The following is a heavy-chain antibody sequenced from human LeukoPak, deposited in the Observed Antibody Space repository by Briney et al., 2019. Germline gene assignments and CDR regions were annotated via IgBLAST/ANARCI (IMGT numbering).Heavy chain of an antibody. Sequence: PSETLSLTCTVFGGSITTSSYYWAWIRQPPGKGLERIGNIFYSGSTNYNPSLKSRVTMSVDTSKNQFSLKLSSVTAADTAVYYCARCPPYGSGSYLANPNYMDVWGKGTTVTVSS. J-gene: IGHJ6*03. CDR1: GGSITTSSYY. D-gene: IGHD3-10*01. CDR3: ARCPPYGSGSYLANPNYMDV. V-gene: IGHV4-39*07. CDR2: IFYSGST.